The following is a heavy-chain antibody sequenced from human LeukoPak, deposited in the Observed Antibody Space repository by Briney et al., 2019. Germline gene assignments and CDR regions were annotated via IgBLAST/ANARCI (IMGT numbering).Heavy chain of an antibody. D-gene: IGHD3-10*01. CDR2: IKQDGNEK. V-gene: IGHV3-7*01. CDR1: GFRFNTFW. CDR3: ARRLGLGFGEYSNNWFDP. Sequence: PGGSLRLSCAASGFRFNTFWMSWVRQAPGKGLEWVANIKQDGNEKYYADSVKGRFTISRDNAKNSLYLQMNSLRAEDTAVYYCARRLGLGFGEYSNNWFDPWGQGTLVTVSS. J-gene: IGHJ5*02.